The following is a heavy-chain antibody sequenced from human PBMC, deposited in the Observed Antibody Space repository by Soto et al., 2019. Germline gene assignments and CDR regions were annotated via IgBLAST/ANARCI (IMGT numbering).Heavy chain of an antibody. CDR3: ARENPPEYSMSTPFDC. D-gene: IGHD6-6*01. CDR1: GFTFSGCR. V-gene: IGHV3-21*01. CDR2: ISGGGSHI. Sequence: GGSLRLSCAASGFTFSGCRMHWVRQAPGKGLEWVSSISGGGSHIYYADSVQGRFTISRDNAKNSLFLQMSSLRAEDTAVYHCARENPPEYSMSTPFDCWGQGTLITVSS. J-gene: IGHJ4*02.